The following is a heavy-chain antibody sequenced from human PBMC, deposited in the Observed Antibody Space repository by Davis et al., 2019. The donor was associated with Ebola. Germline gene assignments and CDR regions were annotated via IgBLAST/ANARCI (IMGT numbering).Heavy chain of an antibody. CDR2: IYYSGST. Sequence: SETLSLTCTVSGGSISSYYWSWIRQPPGKGLEWIGYIYYSGSTNYNPSLKSRVTISVDTSKNQFSLKLSSVTAADTAVYYCARVYFWSGYGYYFDYWGQGTLVTVSS. CDR1: GGSISSYY. J-gene: IGHJ4*02. CDR3: ARVYFWSGYGYYFDY. D-gene: IGHD3-3*01. V-gene: IGHV4-59*01.